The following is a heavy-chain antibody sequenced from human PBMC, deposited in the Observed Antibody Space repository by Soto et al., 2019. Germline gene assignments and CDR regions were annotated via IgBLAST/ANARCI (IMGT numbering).Heavy chain of an antibody. V-gene: IGHV3-23*01. Sequence: GGSLRLSCAASGFTFSSYAMSWVRQAPGKGLEWVSAISGSGGSTYYADSVKGRFTISRDNSKNTLYLQMNSLRAEDTAVYYCARLGAYFQALDSWGQGTLVTVSS. CDR2: ISGSGGST. CDR3: ARLGAYFQALDS. CDR1: GFTFSSYA. D-gene: IGHD3-16*01. J-gene: IGHJ4*02.